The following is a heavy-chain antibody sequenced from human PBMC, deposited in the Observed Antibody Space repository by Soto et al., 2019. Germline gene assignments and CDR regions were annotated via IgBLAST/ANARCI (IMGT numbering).Heavy chain of an antibody. Sequence: GGSLRLSCAASGFTFSSYEMNWVRQAPGKGLEWVSYISSSGSTIFYADSVKGRFTISRDNAKNSLYLQTNSLRAEDTAVYYCARDWDIQPDYWGQGTLVTVSS. V-gene: IGHV3-48*03. CDR3: ARDWDIQPDY. CDR2: ISSSGSTI. CDR1: GFTFSSYE. D-gene: IGHD2-15*01. J-gene: IGHJ4*02.